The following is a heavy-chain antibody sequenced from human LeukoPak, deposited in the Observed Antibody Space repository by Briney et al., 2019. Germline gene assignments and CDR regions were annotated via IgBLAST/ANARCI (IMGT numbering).Heavy chain of an antibody. D-gene: IGHD3-10*01. V-gene: IGHV3-30*18. Sequence: GGSLRLSCAASGFTFSSYGMPWVRQAPGKGLERVAVISYDGNNKYYADSVKGRFTISRDNSKNTLYLQMNSLRAEDTAVYYCAKDHSVGYYGSGSYLDYWGQGTLVTVSS. CDR3: AKDHSVGYYGSGSYLDY. CDR1: GFTFSSYG. J-gene: IGHJ4*02. CDR2: ISYDGNNK.